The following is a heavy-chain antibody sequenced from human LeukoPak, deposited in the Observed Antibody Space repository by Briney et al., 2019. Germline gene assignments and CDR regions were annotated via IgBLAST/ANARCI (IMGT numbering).Heavy chain of an antibody. CDR1: GFSFSSYG. V-gene: IGHV3-30*03. CDR2: ISHDGSNK. Sequence: PGRSLRLSCAASGFSFSSYGMHWVRLAPGKGLEWVALISHDGSNKYYVDSVKGRFTISRDNSKNTPDLQMNSLRAEDTAVYYCATSSTGATFRFDYWGQGTLVTVSS. CDR3: ATSSTGATFRFDY. J-gene: IGHJ4*02. D-gene: IGHD1-7*01.